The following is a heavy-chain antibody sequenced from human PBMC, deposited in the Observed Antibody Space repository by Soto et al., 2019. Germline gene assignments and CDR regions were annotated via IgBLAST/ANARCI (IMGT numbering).Heavy chain of an antibody. CDR2: IIPILGIA. CDR3: ASQRAAARPGGIDY. CDR1: GGTFSSYT. Sequence: QVQLVQSGAEVKKPGSSVKVSCEASGGTFSSYTISWVRQAPGQGLEWMGRIIPILGIANYAQKFQGRVTITADKSTSTAYMELSSLRSEDTAVYYCASQRAAARPGGIDYWGQGTLVTVSS. D-gene: IGHD6-6*01. V-gene: IGHV1-69*02. J-gene: IGHJ4*02.